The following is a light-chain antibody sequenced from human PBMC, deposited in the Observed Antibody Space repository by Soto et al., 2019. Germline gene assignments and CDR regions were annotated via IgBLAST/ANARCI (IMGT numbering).Light chain of an antibody. CDR1: RSISIAY. J-gene: IGKJ2*01. CDR3: QQYGSSPYT. CDR2: GAS. Sequence: EIVLTQSPGTVSLSPGERATLSCRASRSISIAYLVWYQQKSGQAPRLLIYGASTRATGIPDRFSASGSGTDFTLTISRRETEDFAVYYCQQYGSSPYTFGQGTKLEIK. V-gene: IGKV3-20*01.